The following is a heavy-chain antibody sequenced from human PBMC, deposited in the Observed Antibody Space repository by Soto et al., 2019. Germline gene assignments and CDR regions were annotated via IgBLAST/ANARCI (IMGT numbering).Heavy chain of an antibody. V-gene: IGHV1-69*13. CDR3: ARAASSYYYDSSGHN. J-gene: IGHJ4*02. Sequence: SVKVSCKASGGTFSSYAISWVRQAPGQGLEWMGGIIPIFGTANYAQKFQGRVTITADESTSTAYMELSSLRSEDMAVYYCARAASSYYYDSSGHNWGQGTLVTVSS. CDR2: IIPIFGTA. D-gene: IGHD3-22*01. CDR1: GGTFSSYA.